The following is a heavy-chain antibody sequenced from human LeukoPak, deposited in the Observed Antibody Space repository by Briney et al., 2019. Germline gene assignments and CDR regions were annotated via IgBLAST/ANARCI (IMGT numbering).Heavy chain of an antibody. Sequence: SETLSLTCTLSGGSIKNYYWSWIRQPLGKGLEWIGYVYYTGTTSYNPSLKSRVTISVETSKNQFSLTLNSVTAADTAVYHCARQSDPYYHYGLDFWGQGTTVIVSS. V-gene: IGHV4-59*01. CDR1: GGSIKNYY. J-gene: IGHJ6*02. CDR2: VYYTGTT. CDR3: ARQSDPYYHYGLDF.